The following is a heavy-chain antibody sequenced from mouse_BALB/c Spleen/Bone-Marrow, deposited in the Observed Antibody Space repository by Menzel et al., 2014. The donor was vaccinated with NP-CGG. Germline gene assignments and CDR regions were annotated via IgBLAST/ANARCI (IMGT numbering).Heavy chain of an antibody. V-gene: IGHV3-2*02. J-gene: IGHJ2*01. CDR3: ARDYYGSSYFDY. CDR2: MSSSGST. D-gene: IGHD1-1*01. Sequence: EVKLVESGPGLVKPSQSLSLTCTVTGYPITSDYAWNWIRQFPGNKLEWMGYMSSSGSTSYRPSLKSRISITRDTSKNQSFLQLNSVTAEDTGTYYCARDYYGSSYFDYWGQGTTLTVSS. CDR1: GYPITSDYA.